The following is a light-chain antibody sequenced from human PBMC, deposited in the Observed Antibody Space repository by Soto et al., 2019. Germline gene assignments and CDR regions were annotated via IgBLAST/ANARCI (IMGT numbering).Light chain of an antibody. CDR2: KAS. J-gene: IGKJ2*01. Sequence: DIPMTQSPSTLSASVGDRVTITCRASQSISNWLAWYQQKPGKAPKLLIYKASSLESGVPSRFSGSGSGTEFTLSISSLQPDDFATYYCQQYNSYVYTFGQGTKLEIK. CDR1: QSISNW. V-gene: IGKV1-5*03. CDR3: QQYNSYVYT.